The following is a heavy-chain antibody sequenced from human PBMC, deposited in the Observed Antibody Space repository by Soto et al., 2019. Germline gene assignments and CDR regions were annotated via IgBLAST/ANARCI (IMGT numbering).Heavy chain of an antibody. Sequence: GGSLRLSCASSGFTFSSYGMHWVRQAPGKGLEWVAVIWYDGSNKYYADSVKGRFTISRDNSKNTLYLQMNSLRAEDTAVYYCARDSSFGGSYGSVGAFDIWGQGTMVTVSS. CDR2: IWYDGSNK. V-gene: IGHV3-33*01. CDR3: ARDSSFGGSYGSVGAFDI. D-gene: IGHD1-26*01. J-gene: IGHJ3*02. CDR1: GFTFSSYG.